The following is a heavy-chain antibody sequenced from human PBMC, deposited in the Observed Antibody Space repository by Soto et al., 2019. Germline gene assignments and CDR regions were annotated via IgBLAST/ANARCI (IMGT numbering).Heavy chain of an antibody. CDR1: GFTFSSYG. J-gene: IGHJ4*02. Sequence: QVQLVESGGGVVQPGRSLRLSCAASGFTFSSYGMHWVRQAPGKGLEWVAVIWYDGSNKYYADSVKGRLTISRDNSKNTLYLQRNSLRAEDTAVYSCARGTGGYYFDYWGQGTLVTVSS. CDR3: ARGTGGYYFDY. D-gene: IGHD3-9*01. CDR2: IWYDGSNK. V-gene: IGHV3-33*01.